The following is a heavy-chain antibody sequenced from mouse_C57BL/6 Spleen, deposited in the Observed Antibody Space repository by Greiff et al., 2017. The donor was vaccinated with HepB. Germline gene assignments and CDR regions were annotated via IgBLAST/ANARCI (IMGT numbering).Heavy chain of an antibody. V-gene: IGHV1-82*01. J-gene: IGHJ2*01. CDR1: GYAFSSSW. D-gene: IGHD3-1*01. CDR3: ASSGYRISLYY. Sequence: QVQLQQSGPELVKPGASVKISCKASGYAFSSSWMNWVKQRPGKGLEWIGRIYPGDGDTNYNGKFKGKATLTADKSSSTANMQLSSLTSEDSAVYFCASSGYRISLYYWGPGPTLTFSS. CDR2: IYPGDGDT.